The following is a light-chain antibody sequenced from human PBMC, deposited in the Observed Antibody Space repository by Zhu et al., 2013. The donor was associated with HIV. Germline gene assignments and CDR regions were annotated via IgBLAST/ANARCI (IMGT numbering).Light chain of an antibody. V-gene: IGKV3-15*01. Sequence: DIVLTQSPGTLSLSPGDRATLSCRASQSVSSSFLAWYQQKPGQAPRLLIYGASTRATGIPARFSGSGSGTEFTLTISSLQSEDFVIYYCQQYHNWPPFTFGPGTKVDMK. J-gene: IGKJ3*01. CDR2: GAS. CDR3: QQYHNWPPFT. CDR1: QSVSSS.